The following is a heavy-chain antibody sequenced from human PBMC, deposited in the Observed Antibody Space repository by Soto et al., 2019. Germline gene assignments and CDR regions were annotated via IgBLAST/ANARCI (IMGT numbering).Heavy chain of an antibody. CDR3: ARERISTNNWFDP. J-gene: IGHJ5*02. V-gene: IGHV1-46*01. D-gene: IGHD2-2*01. CDR1: GYTFTIYY. CDR2: INPSGGST. Sequence: ASLKVSCKASGYTFTIYYMHWVRQAPGQGLEWMGIINPSGGSTSYAQKFQGRVTMTRDTSTSTVYMELSSLRSEDTAVYYCARERISTNNWFDPWGQGTLVTVSS.